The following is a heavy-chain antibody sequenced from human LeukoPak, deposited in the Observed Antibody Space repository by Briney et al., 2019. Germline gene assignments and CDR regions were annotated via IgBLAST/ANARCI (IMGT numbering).Heavy chain of an antibody. CDR2: ISYDGSNK. CDR1: GFTFSSYA. J-gene: IGHJ5*02. V-gene: IGHV3-30*04. D-gene: IGHD3-22*01. Sequence: PGGSLRLSCAASGFTFSSYAMHWVRQAPGKGLEWVAVISYDGSNKYYADSVKGRFTISRDNSKNTLYLQMNSLRAEDTALYYCAREGHYDSSRFDPWGQGTLVTVSS. CDR3: AREGHYDSSRFDP.